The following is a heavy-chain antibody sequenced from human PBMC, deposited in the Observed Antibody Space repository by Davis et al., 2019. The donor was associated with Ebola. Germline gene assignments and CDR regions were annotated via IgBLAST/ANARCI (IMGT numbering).Heavy chain of an antibody. Sequence: PSEILSLTCTVSGGSISSYYWSWIRQPPGKGLEWIGYIYYSGSTNYNPSLKSRVTISVDTSKNQFSLKLSSVTAADTAVYYCARVNGGQWFDYWGQGTLVTVSS. CDR2: IYYSGST. V-gene: IGHV4-59*01. CDR1: GGSISSYY. D-gene: IGHD6-19*01. CDR3: ARVNGGQWFDY. J-gene: IGHJ4*02.